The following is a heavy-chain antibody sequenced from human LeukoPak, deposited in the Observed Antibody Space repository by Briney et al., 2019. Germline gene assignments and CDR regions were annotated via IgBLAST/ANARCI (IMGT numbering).Heavy chain of an antibody. CDR2: ISSTGSNI. J-gene: IGHJ4*02. V-gene: IGHV3-11*01. CDR3: ATLSVVVLPAELN. Sequence: GVSLRLSCAASGFTFSDYYMSWMRQAPGKGLVWISYISSTGSNIYYGDSVKGRFTISRDNAKNSLYLQMNSLRVEDTAVYYCATLSVVVLPAELNWGQGTLVTVSS. D-gene: IGHD2-15*01. CDR1: GFTFSDYY.